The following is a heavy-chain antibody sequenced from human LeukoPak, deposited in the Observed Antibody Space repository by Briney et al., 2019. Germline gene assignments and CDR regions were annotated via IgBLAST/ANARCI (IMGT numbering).Heavy chain of an antibody. CDR1: GYSFTGFW. Sequence: GESLKISCKGSGYSFTGFWIAWVRQMPGKGLEWMGIIYPGDSDTRYSPSFQGQVTISADKSITTAYLQWSSQKASDTAMYYCARQEWLVTSQTEFDYWGQGTLVTVSS. D-gene: IGHD6-19*01. CDR3: ARQEWLVTSQTEFDY. V-gene: IGHV5-51*01. CDR2: IYPGDSDT. J-gene: IGHJ4*02.